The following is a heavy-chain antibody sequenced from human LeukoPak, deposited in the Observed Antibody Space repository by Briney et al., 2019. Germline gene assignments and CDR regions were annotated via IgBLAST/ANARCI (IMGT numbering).Heavy chain of an antibody. CDR2: IYYSGST. V-gene: IGHV4-39*07. CDR3: ARVPRRGLPVNFQH. D-gene: IGHD4-17*01. J-gene: IGHJ1*01. CDR1: GGPISSSSYY. Sequence: PSETLSLTCTVSGGPISSSSYYWGWIRQPPGKGLEWIGSIYYSGSTYYNPSLKSRVTISVDTSKNQFSLKLSSVTAADTAVYYCARVPRRGLPVNFQHWGQGTLVTVSS.